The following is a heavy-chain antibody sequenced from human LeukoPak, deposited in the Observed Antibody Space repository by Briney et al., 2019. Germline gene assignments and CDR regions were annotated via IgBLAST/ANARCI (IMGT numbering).Heavy chain of an antibody. Sequence: SSETLSLTCTVSGVSISSSSYYWGWIRQPPGKGLEWIGSIYYSGSTYYNPSLKSRVTISVDTSKNQFSLKLSSVTAADTAVYYCVRDRPHYYYYMDVWGKGTTVTVSS. CDR3: VRDRPHYYYYMDV. CDR2: IYYSGST. CDR1: GVSISSSSYY. V-gene: IGHV4-39*07. J-gene: IGHJ6*03.